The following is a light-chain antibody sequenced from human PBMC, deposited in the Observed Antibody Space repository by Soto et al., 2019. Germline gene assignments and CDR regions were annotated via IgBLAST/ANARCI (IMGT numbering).Light chain of an antibody. CDR1: QSVSSN. CDR3: QQYNNRPPWT. J-gene: IGKJ1*01. Sequence: EIVMTQSPATLSVSPGERATLSCRASQSVSSNLAWYQQKPGQAPRLLINDASTRAAGVPARFSGSGSGTECTLTIRSLQSEDFAVYYCQQYNNRPPWTFGQGTKVDIK. V-gene: IGKV3-15*01. CDR2: DAS.